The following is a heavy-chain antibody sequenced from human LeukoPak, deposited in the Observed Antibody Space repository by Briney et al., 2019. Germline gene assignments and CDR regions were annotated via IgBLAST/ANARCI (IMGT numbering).Heavy chain of an antibody. J-gene: IGHJ4*02. CDR3: ATDLPYYYDSSGYYIFDY. CDR1: GFTFTSSA. V-gene: IGHV1-58*01. CDR2: IVVGSGNT. D-gene: IGHD3-22*01. Sequence: ASVKVSCKASGFTFTSSAVQWVRQARGQRLEWIGWIVVGSGNTIYAQKFQGRVTMTEDTSTDTAYMELSSLRSEDTAVYYCATDLPYYYDSSGYYIFDYWGQGTLVTVSS.